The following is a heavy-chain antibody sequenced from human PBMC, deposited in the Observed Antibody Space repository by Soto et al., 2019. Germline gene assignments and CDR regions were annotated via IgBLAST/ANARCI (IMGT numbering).Heavy chain of an antibody. Sequence: PGGSLRLSCAASGFTVSSNYMSWVRQAPGKGLERVSVIYSGGSTYYADSVKGRFTISRDNSKNTLYLQMNSLRAEDTAVYYCARGSSHSYYYDSSGYYPDYWGQGTLVTVSS. D-gene: IGHD3-22*01. V-gene: IGHV3-53*01. CDR2: IYSGGST. CDR3: ARGSSHSYYYDSSGYYPDY. CDR1: GFTVSSNY. J-gene: IGHJ4*02.